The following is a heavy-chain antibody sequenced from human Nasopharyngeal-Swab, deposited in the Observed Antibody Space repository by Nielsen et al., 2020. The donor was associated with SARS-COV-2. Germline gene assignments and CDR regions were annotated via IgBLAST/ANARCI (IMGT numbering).Heavy chain of an antibody. CDR3: AKVDMVRGVLDAFDI. D-gene: IGHD3-10*01. CDR1: GFTFSSYA. CDR2: ISGSGGST. J-gene: IGHJ3*02. V-gene: IGHV3-23*01. Sequence: GESLKTSCAASGFTFSSYAMSWVRQAPGQGLEWVSAISGSGGSTYYADSVKGRFTISRDNSKNTLYLQMNSLRAEDTAVYYCAKVDMVRGVLDAFDIWGQGTMVTVSS.